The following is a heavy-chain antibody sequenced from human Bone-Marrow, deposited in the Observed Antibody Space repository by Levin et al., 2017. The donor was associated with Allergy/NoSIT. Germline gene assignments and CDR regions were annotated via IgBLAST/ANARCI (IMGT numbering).Heavy chain of an antibody. V-gene: IGHV3-9*01. CDR3: AKNAHTSMVSNWFDP. CDR2: ISWNSGNI. CDR1: GFTFDDYA. Sequence: PGGSLRLSCAASGFTFDDYAMHWVRQAPGKGLEWVSGISWNSGNIGYADSVKGRFTISRDNAKNSLYLQMNSLRAEDTAVYYCAKNAHTSMVSNWFDPWGQGTLVTVSP. D-gene: IGHD2-2*01. J-gene: IGHJ5*02.